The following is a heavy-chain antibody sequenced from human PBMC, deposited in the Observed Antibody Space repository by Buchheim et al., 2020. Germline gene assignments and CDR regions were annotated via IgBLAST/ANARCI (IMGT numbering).Heavy chain of an antibody. J-gene: IGHJ4*02. CDR2: ISYDGSNK. Sequence: QVQLVESGGGVVQPGRSLRLSCAASGFTFSSYGMHWVRQAPGKGLEWVAVISYDGSNKYYADSVKGRFTISRDNSKNTLYQQMNSLRAEDTAVYYCAKEQWGYFDYWGQGTL. CDR1: GFTFSSYG. V-gene: IGHV3-30*18. CDR3: AKEQWGYFDY. D-gene: IGHD2-8*01.